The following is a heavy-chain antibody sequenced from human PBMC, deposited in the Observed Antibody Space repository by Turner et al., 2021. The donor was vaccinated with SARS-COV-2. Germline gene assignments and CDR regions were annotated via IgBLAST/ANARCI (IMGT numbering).Heavy chain of an antibody. J-gene: IGHJ2*01. V-gene: IGHV3-30-3*01. CDR1: GFTFSSYT. CDR2: ISYDVINK. D-gene: IGHD3-10*01. Sequence: VQLVESGGGLVQPGRSLRLSCAASGFTFSSYTMHWVRQAPGKGLEWVEVISYDVINKYYEASVKGRFNISRDNSKNTLYLQMNSLRAEDTAVYYCARDTGDFDLWGRGTLVTVSS. CDR3: ARDTGDFDL.